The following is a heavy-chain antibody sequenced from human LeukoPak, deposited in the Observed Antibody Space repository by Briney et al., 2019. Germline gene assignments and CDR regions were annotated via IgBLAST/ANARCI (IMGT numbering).Heavy chain of an antibody. Sequence: GASVKVSCKASGYTFTGSSMHWVRQAPGRGLECLGWIKPDSGDTNYAQKFQGRVTMTRDTSTSTAYMELSRLTSDDTAVYYCARVRDDYFFDYWGQGILVTVSS. J-gene: IGHJ4*02. V-gene: IGHV1-2*02. D-gene: IGHD3-3*01. CDR3: ARVRDDYFFDY. CDR1: GYTFTGSS. CDR2: IKPDSGDT.